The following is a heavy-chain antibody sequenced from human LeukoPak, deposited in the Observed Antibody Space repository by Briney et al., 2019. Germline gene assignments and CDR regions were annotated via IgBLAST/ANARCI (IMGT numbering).Heavy chain of an antibody. CDR1: GFTLSTYS. CDR2: IGSSDSTI. J-gene: IGHJ4*02. V-gene: IGHV3-48*04. Sequence: GGSLRLSCAASGFTLSTYSMNWVRQAPGKGLEWVSYIGSSDSTIYYADSVKGRFTISRDNAKNSLYLQMNSLRAEDTALYYCAKKAKGYYFDYWGQGTLVTVSS. CDR3: AKKAKGYYFDY.